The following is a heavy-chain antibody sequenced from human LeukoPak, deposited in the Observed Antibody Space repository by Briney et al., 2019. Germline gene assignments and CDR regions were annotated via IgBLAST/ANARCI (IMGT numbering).Heavy chain of an antibody. Sequence: GGSLRLSCAASGFTFNNYAMSWVRQAPGKGLEWVSAISAAGGDTFYADSVRGRFTLSRDNSKKNVFLQMTSLSADDTAVYYCAKAGWYSAKTYATYDDAYDIWGQGTMVTVSS. CDR3: AKAGWYSAKTYATYDDAYDI. V-gene: IGHV3-23*01. CDR1: GFTFNNYA. CDR2: ISAAGGDT. J-gene: IGHJ3*02. D-gene: IGHD1-26*01.